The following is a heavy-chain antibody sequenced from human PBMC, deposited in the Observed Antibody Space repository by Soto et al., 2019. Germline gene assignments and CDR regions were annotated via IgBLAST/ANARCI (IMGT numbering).Heavy chain of an antibody. CDR1: GFTFSRDA. J-gene: IGHJ3*02. V-gene: IGHV3-33*01. CDR3: VRDAAESGYAFDI. D-gene: IGHD3-10*01. Sequence: PGGSLRLSCAASGFTFSRDAMHWVRQAPGKGLEWVAFIWNDGSNEYYADSVKGRAIISRDNSENTVYLQMNSLRGEDTAVYFCVRDAAESGYAFDIWGQGTMVTVSS. CDR2: IWNDGSNE.